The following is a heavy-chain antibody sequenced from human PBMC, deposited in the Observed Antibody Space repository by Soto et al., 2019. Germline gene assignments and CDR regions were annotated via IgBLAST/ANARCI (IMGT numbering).Heavy chain of an antibody. Sequence: SETLSLTCAVYGGSFSGYYWSWIRQPPGKGLEWIGEINHSGSTNYNPSLKSRVTISVDTSKNQFSLKLSSATAADTAVYYCARIMSPRGGYYYYGMDVWGQGTTVTV. CDR2: INHSGST. CDR1: GGSFSGYY. CDR3: ARIMSPRGGYYYYGMDV. V-gene: IGHV4-34*01. J-gene: IGHJ6*02. D-gene: IGHD3-16*01.